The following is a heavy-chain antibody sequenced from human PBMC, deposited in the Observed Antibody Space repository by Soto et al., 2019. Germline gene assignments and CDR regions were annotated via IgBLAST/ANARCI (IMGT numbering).Heavy chain of an antibody. J-gene: IGHJ6*02. CDR2: IYHSGST. CDR1: GGSISSGGYS. Sequence: SETLSLTCAVSGGSISSGGYSWSWMRQPPGKGLEWIGYIYHSGSTYYNPSLKSRVTISVDRSKDQFSLKLSSVTAADTAVYYCARVPDVWGQGTTVTVSS. V-gene: IGHV4-30-2*01. CDR3: ARVPDV.